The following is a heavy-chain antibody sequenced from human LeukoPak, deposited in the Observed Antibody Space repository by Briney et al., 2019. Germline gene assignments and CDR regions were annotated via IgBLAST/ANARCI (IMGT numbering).Heavy chain of an antibody. V-gene: IGHV4-31*03. CDR2: IYYSGST. J-gene: IGHJ5*02. D-gene: IGHD2/OR15-2a*01. CDR3: ASVRSSFDP. CDR1: GGSISSGGYS. Sequence: PSETLSLTCTVSGGSISSGGYSWSWIRQHPGKGLEWIGYIYYSGSTYYNPSLKSRVTISVDTSKNQFSLKLSSVTAADTAVYYCASVRSSFDPWGQGTLVTVSS.